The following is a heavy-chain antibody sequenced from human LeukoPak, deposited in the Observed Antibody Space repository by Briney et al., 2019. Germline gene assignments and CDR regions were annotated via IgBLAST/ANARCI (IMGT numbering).Heavy chain of an antibody. CDR3: AKDPYTVTRYYFDY. J-gene: IGHJ4*02. Sequence: GGSLRLSCTASGFTFRDYYVTWIRQAPGKGLEWVSYIRSTGSSTAYADSVKGRFAISRDNAKNSLYLQMNGLRAEDTAVYYCAKDPYTVTRYYFDYWGQGTLVTVSP. CDR1: GFTFRDYY. D-gene: IGHD4-17*01. V-gene: IGHV3-11*01. CDR2: IRSTGSST.